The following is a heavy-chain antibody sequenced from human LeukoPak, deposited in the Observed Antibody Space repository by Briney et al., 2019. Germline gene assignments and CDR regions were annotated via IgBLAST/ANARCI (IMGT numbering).Heavy chain of an antibody. Sequence: GGSLRLSCAASGFTFSSYAMSWVRQTPGKGLEWVSAISGSGTTTYYADSVKGRFTISRDNSKNTLYLQMNSLRVEDTAVYYCARVPPLWDAFDIWGQGTMVTVSS. V-gene: IGHV3-23*01. CDR1: GFTFSSYA. CDR3: ARVPPLWDAFDI. D-gene: IGHD2-21*01. J-gene: IGHJ3*02. CDR2: ISGSGTTT.